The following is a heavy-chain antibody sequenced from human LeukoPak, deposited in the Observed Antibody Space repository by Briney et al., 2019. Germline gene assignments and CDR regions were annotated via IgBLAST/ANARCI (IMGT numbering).Heavy chain of an antibody. CDR1: GFTFSSYE. Sequence: SGGSLRLSCAASGFTFSSYELNWVRQAPGKGLEWISYISSSGTTIYYTDSVKGRFTISRDNAKNSLYLQMNSLRAEDTAVYYCARGLGKGDYRGQGTLVTVSS. CDR3: ARGLGKGDY. D-gene: IGHD7-27*01. CDR2: ISSSGTTI. V-gene: IGHV3-48*03. J-gene: IGHJ4*02.